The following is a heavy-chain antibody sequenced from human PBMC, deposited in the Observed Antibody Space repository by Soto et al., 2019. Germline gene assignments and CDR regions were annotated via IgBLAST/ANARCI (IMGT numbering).Heavy chain of an antibody. Sequence: QVQLVQSGAEVKKPGASVKVSCKDSCYTFTRYGISWVRQAPGQGLEWMGWISAYNVNTNYAPKLQGRVTMTTDTSTSTAYMELRSLRSDDTAVYYCARVLTAAGFDYWGQGTLVTVSS. J-gene: IGHJ4*02. CDR1: CYTFTRYG. CDR3: ARVLTAAGFDY. CDR2: ISAYNVNT. D-gene: IGHD6-13*01. V-gene: IGHV1-18*01.